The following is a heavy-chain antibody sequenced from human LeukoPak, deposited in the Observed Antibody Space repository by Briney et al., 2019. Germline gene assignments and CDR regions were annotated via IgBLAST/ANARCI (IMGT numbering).Heavy chain of an antibody. V-gene: IGHV4-59*08. Sequence: PSETLSLTRTVSGGSISSYYWSWIRQPPGKGLEWIGYIYYSGSTNYNPSLKSRGTISVDTSKNQFPLKLSSVTAADTAVYYCASAHSSSLLYFDYWGQGTRVTVFS. CDR3: ASAHSSSLLYFDY. CDR1: GGSISSYY. J-gene: IGHJ4*02. D-gene: IGHD6-6*01. CDR2: IYYSGST.